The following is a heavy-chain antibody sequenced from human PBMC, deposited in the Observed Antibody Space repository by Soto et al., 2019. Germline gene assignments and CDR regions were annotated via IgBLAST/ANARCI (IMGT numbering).Heavy chain of an antibody. V-gene: IGHV1-8*01. J-gene: IGHJ3*02. D-gene: IGHD3-9*01. CDR1: GYTFTSYD. CDR3: ARAEYDVLTGYYPTDAFDI. CDR2: MNPNSGNT. Sequence: GASVKVSCKASGYTFTSYDINWVRQATGQGLEWMGWMNPNSGNTGYAQKFQGRVTVTRNTSISTAYMELSSLRSEDTAVYYCARAEYDVLTGYYPTDAFDIWGQGTMVTVSS.